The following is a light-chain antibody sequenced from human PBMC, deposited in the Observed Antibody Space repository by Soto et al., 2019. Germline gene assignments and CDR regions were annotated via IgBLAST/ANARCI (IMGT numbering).Light chain of an antibody. CDR2: EVS. CDR1: XSDVGGYNY. J-gene: IGLJ2*01. V-gene: IGLV2-14*01. Sequence: QSVLTQPPSASGSPGQSVTITCSGTXSDVGGYNYVSWYQXHPGKAPKLMIYEVSNRPSGVSNRFSGSKSGNTASLTISGLQAEDEADYYCSSYTSSSTVVFGGGTKVTVL. CDR3: SSYTSSSTVV.